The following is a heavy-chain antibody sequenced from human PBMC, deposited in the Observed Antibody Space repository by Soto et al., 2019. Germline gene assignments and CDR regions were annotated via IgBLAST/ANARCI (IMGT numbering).Heavy chain of an antibody. CDR2: IGTAGDT. CDR3: ARSQYSWDYYYGMDV. D-gene: IGHD2-15*01. CDR1: GFTFSSYD. V-gene: IGHV3-13*01. J-gene: IGHJ6*02. Sequence: PGGSLRLSCAASGFTFSSYDMHWVRQATGKGLEWVSAIGTAGDTYYPGSVKGRFTISRENAENSLYLQMNSLRAEDTAVYYCARSQYSWDYYYGMDVWGQGTTVTVSS.